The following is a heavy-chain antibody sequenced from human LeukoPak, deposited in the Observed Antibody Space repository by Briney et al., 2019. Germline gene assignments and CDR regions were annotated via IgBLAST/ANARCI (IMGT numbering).Heavy chain of an antibody. V-gene: IGHV3-74*01. CDR1: GFTFSSYW. D-gene: IGHD3-9*01. CDR2: INGDGSST. Sequence: PGGSLRLSCAASGFTFSSYWMHWVRQAPGKGLVWVSRINGDGSSTSYADSVKGRFTISRDNAKNTLYLQMNSLRAEDTAVYYCARDPYDILTDYGRGYFDYWGQGTLVTVSS. J-gene: IGHJ4*02. CDR3: ARDPYDILTDYGRGYFDY.